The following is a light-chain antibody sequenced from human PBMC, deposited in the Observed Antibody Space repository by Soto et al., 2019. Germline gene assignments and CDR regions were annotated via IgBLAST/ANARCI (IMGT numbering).Light chain of an antibody. CDR3: KQNVNSPIT. V-gene: IGKV3-20*01. Sequence: EIVLSQSPGTLSLYPGERATLYCRASQSVASSYLAWYQQKPGQAPRLLIFGASSRANGIPDRFSGSGSGTDFRLKINRVEPEDFAVYYCKQNVNSPITFGQGTRLEIK. CDR1: QSVASSY. CDR2: GAS. J-gene: IGKJ5*01.